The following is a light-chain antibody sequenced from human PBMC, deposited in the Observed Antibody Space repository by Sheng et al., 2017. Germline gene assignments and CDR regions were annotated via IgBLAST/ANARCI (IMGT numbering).Light chain of an antibody. Sequence: EIVLTQSPGTLSLSPGERATLSCRASQSISGTYLAWYQQRPGQAPSLLIFGASRRATGIPDRFSGSGSGTDFTLSITRLEPEDCAVYYCQQRYNWPLSFGGGTKVE. J-gene: IGKJ4*01. CDR3: QQRYNWPLS. CDR1: QSISGTY. CDR2: GAS. V-gene: IGKV3D-20*02.